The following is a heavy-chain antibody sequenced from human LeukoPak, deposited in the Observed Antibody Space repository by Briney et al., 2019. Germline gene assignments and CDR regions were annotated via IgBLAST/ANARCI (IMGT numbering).Heavy chain of an antibody. J-gene: IGHJ4*02. CDR1: GSTFSSDS. CDR2: ISGGGENT. CDR3: ARRIAARPWSPPFDY. V-gene: IGHV3-23*01. D-gene: IGHD6-6*01. Sequence: GGSLRLSCVASGSTFSSDSMTWVRQAPGKGLEWVSAISGGGENTYYADSVKGRFTISRDNSKNTLYLQMHSLRAEDTAVYYCARRIAARPWSPPFDYWGQGTLVTVSS.